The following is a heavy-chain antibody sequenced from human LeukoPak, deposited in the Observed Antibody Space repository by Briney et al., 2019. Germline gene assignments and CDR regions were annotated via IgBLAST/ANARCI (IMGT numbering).Heavy chain of an antibody. CDR2: ISYDGSNK. CDR1: GFTFSSYA. D-gene: IGHD4-23*01. CDR3: ARGVVTPGWYFDL. J-gene: IGHJ2*01. V-gene: IGHV3-30-3*01. Sequence: GRSLRLSCAASGFTFSSYAMHWVRQAPGKGLEWVAVISYDGSNKYYADSVKGRFTISRDNSKNTLYLQMNSLRAEDTAVYYCARGVVTPGWYFDLWGRGTLVTVSS.